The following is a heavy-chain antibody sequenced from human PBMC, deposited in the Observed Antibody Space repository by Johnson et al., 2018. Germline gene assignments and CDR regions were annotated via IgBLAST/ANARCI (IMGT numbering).Heavy chain of an antibody. Sequence: QVQLQESGPGLVKPSETLSLTCSVSGASITRSSYYWGWIRQAPGKGLEWIGSIHYSGSTYYNPSLQTRVTISLDPSKNQLSLNFSSVTAADTAVYYCSGYGNTPHAFAIWGQGTMVTVSS. V-gene: IGHV4-39*07. CDR1: GASITRSSYY. D-gene: IGHD5-12*01. J-gene: IGHJ3*02. CDR2: IHYSGST. CDR3: SGYGNTPHAFAI.